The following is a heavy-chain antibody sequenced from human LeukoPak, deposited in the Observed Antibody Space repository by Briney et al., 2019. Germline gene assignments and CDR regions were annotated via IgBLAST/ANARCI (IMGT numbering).Heavy chain of an antibody. J-gene: IGHJ5*02. CDR2: IYYSGST. CDR3: ARVIPFWSGYYEGTFDP. V-gene: IGHV4-59*01. CDR1: GGTISSYY. D-gene: IGHD3-3*01. Sequence: SETLSLTCTVSGGTISSYYWSWIRQPPGKGLEWIGYIYYSGSTNYNPSLKSRVTISVDTSKNQFSLKLSSVTAADTAVYYCARVIPFWSGYYEGTFDPWGQGTLVTVSS.